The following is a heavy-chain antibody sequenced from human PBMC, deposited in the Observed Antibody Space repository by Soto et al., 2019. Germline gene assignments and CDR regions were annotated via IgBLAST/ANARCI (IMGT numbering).Heavy chain of an antibody. CDR3: ARDLRDPVTPPGAFDI. J-gene: IGHJ3*02. D-gene: IGHD4-17*01. Sequence: ASVKVSCKASGYTFTSYGISWVRQAPGQGLEWMGWISAYNGNTNYAQKLQGRVTMTTDTSTSTAYMELRSLRSDDTAVYYCARDLRDPVTPPGAFDIWGQGTTVPVSS. CDR1: GYTFTSYG. V-gene: IGHV1-18*01. CDR2: ISAYNGNT.